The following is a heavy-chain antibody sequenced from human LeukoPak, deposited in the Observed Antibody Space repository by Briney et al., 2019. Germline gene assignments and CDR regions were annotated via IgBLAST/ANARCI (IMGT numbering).Heavy chain of an antibody. D-gene: IGHD5-12*01. Sequence: PSGTLSLTCAVSGGSISSSNWWSWVRQPPGKGLEWIGEIYHSGSTNYNPSLKSRVTISVDKSKNQFSLKLSSVTAADTAVYYCARDRLVATISGYYMDVWGKGTTVTVSS. J-gene: IGHJ6*03. V-gene: IGHV4-4*02. CDR1: GGSISSSNW. CDR2: IYHSGST. CDR3: ARDRLVATISGYYMDV.